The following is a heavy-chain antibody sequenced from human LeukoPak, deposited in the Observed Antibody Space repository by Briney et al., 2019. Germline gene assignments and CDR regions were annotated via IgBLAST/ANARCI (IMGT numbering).Heavy chain of an antibody. CDR2: IDPNGHSP. J-gene: IGHJ4*02. D-gene: IGHD3-22*01. CDR3: AKGGGAHYDTSGYLTA. Sequence: PGGSLRLSCAASGFSFNSYAMTWVRRAPGKGLEWVSTIDPNGHSPYYADSVKGRFTISRDNSKNTLYLQMNTLRAEDTAVYYCAKGGGAHYDTSGYLTAWGQGTLVTVSS. V-gene: IGHV3-23*01. CDR1: GFSFNSYA.